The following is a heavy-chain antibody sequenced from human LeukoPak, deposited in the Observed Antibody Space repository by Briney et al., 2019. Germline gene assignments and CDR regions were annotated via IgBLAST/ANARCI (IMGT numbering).Heavy chain of an antibody. CDR2: IYHSGST. CDR3: ARDSEPITGTTGP. CDR1: GGSLSSGGYY. V-gene: IGHV4-30-2*01. J-gene: IGHJ5*02. Sequence: SQTLSLTCPVSGGSLSSGGYYWSWIRQPPGKGLEWIGYIYHSGSTYYNPSLKSRVTISVDRSKNQFSLKLSSVTAADTAVYYCARDSEPITGTTGPWGQGTLVTVSS. D-gene: IGHD1-7*01.